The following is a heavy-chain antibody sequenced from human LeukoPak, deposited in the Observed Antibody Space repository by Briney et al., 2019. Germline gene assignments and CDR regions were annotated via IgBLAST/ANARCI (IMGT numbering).Heavy chain of an antibody. CDR3: ARGPGIGYGYYYYYMDV. CDR2: IIPIFGTA. V-gene: IGHV1-69*13. CDR1: GGTFSSYA. Sequence: SVKVSCKASGGTFSSYAISWVRQAPGQGLEWMGGIIPIFGTANYAQKFQGRVTITADESTSTAYMELSSLRSEDTAVYYCARGPGIGYGYYYYYMDVWGKGTTVTVSS. J-gene: IGHJ6*03. D-gene: IGHD5-18*01.